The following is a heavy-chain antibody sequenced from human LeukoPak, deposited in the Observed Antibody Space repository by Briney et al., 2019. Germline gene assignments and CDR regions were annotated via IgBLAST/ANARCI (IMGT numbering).Heavy chain of an antibody. Sequence: SETLSLTCAVSGGSISSSNWWRWVRQPPGKGLEWIGEIYHSGSTNYNPSLKSRVTISVDKSKNQFSLKVSSVTAADTAVYYCARVREERYDFWSGYNFNYYYYMDVWGKGTTVTVSS. D-gene: IGHD3-3*01. V-gene: IGHV4-4*02. CDR2: IYHSGST. CDR3: ARVREERYDFWSGYNFNYYYYMDV. J-gene: IGHJ6*03. CDR1: GGSISSSNW.